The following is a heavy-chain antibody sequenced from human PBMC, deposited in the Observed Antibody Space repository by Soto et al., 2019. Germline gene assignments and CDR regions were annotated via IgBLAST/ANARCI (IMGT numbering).Heavy chain of an antibody. J-gene: IGHJ4*02. CDR1: GGSITSSSYY. D-gene: IGHD1-26*01. CDR3: LLGRGGKDLDY. Sequence: SETLSLTCTVSGGSITSSSYYWGWIRQPPGKGLEWIGSIYYTGSTYYNPSLKSRVTISVDTSKNQFSLKLRAVTAADTAVYYCLLGRGGKDLDYWGQGTLVTVSS. CDR2: IYYTGST. V-gene: IGHV4-39*01.